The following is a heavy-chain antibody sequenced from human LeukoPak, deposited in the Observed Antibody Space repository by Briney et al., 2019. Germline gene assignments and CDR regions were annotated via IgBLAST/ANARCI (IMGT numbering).Heavy chain of an antibody. Sequence: GASVKVSCKASGYTFTGYYMHWVRQAPGQGLEWMGWINPNSGGTNYAQKFQGRVTMTRDTSISTAYMELSRLRSDDTAVYYCARVRSGYINDFDYWGQGTLVTVSS. J-gene: IGHJ4*02. V-gene: IGHV1-2*02. D-gene: IGHD5-12*01. CDR3: ARVRSGYINDFDY. CDR2: INPNSGGT. CDR1: GYTFTGYY.